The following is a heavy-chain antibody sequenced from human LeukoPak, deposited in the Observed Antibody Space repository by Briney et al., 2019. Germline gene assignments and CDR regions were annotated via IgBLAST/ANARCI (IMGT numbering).Heavy chain of an antibody. V-gene: IGHV1-18*01. CDR3: ARAITMIVRAGDY. CDR2: IDSRNGHT. Sequence: ASVKVSCKASGYTFTNYGITWVRQAPGQGLEWMGWIDSRNGHTKYGQKFQGRVIMTTDTSTSTTYMELRSLRSDDTAVYYCARAITMIVRAGDYWGQETLVTVSS. CDR1: GYTFTNYG. D-gene: IGHD3-22*01. J-gene: IGHJ4*02.